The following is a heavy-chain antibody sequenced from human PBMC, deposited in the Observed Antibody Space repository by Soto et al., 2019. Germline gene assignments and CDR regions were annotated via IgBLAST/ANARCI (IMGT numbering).Heavy chain of an antibody. CDR3: ATYSRAEGGRGY. V-gene: IGHV4-4*09. CDR1: GCSVSSHH. D-gene: IGHD3-16*01. Sequence: QVQLQESGPGLVKPSETLSLTCTVSGCSVSSHHWTWIRQHPGKGLEWIGDSNDSTSYSPSLKSRVNISADTSKNQFSLKLSSGTATATAVYYCATYSRAEGGRGYWGQGSLVSVSS. CDR2: DSNDST. J-gene: IGHJ4*02.